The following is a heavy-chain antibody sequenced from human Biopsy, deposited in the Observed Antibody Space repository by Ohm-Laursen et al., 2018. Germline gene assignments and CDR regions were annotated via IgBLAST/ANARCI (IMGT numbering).Heavy chain of an antibody. J-gene: IGHJ6*02. D-gene: IGHD2/OR15-2a*01. CDR3: ARATNSTGWPYYYFYGMDV. Sequence: GTLSLTRTVSGGSISSDYWSWIRQTPGKGLEWIGYIYYSGSTNYNPSLKSRVTISVDTSKNQFSLRLNSVTAAGTAVYYCARATNSTGWPYYYFYGMDVWGQGTTVTVSS. CDR2: IYYSGST. CDR1: GGSISSDY. V-gene: IGHV4-59*01.